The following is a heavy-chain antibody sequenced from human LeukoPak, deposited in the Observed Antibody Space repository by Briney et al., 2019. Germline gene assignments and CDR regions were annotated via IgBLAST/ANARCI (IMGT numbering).Heavy chain of an antibody. CDR1: GASISSYY. CDR3: ARGPLSYGSGSYFPPFYFDY. Sequence: SETLSLTCTLSGASISSYYWTWIRQPPGKELEWIGYIHYSGSADYSPSLKSRVTISLDTSKNQISLRLTSVIAADTAVYYCARGPLSYGSGSYFPPFYFDYWGQGTLVTVSS. CDR2: IHYSGSA. J-gene: IGHJ4*02. V-gene: IGHV4-59*01. D-gene: IGHD3-10*01.